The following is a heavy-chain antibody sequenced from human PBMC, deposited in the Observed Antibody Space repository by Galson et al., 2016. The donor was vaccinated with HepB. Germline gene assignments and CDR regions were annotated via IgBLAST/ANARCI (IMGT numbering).Heavy chain of an antibody. CDR3: ARDPAYCDGVCYSNYNWFDP. D-gene: IGHD2-21*02. Sequence: SVKVSCKASGYTFTNYAMHWVRQAPGQSLEWMAWINIVNGKPKYPQKFQGRVTVTRDTSASTGYMELSSLTFEDTGVYYCARDPAYCDGVCYSNYNWFDPWGQGTLVTVSS. CDR1: GYTFTNYA. V-gene: IGHV1-3*04. CDR2: INIVNGKP. J-gene: IGHJ5*02.